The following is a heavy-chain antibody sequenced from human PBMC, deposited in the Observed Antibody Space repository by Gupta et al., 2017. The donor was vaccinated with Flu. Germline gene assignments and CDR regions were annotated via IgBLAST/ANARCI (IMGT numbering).Heavy chain of an antibody. V-gene: IGHV3-15*01. CDR2: IKSKSDGGTT. D-gene: IGHD3-22*01. J-gene: IGHJ4*02. CDR1: NAC. CDR3: TTRGSYDSSGYYYYYFDF. Sequence: NACMSWVRQAPEQGLEWVGRIKSKSDGGTTDYAAPVKGRFTISRDDSNHTLYLQMNSLKAEDTALYYCTTRGSYDSSGYYYYYFDFWGQGTLVTVSS.